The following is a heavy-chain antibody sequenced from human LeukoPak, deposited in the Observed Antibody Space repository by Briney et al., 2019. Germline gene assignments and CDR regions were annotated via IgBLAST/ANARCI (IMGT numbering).Heavy chain of an antibody. CDR1: GFTFSSYG. Sequence: PGRSLRLSCAASGFTFSSYGMHWVRQAPGKGLEWVAVIWYDGSNKYYADSVKGRFTISRDNSKNTLYLQMNSLRAEDTAVYYCARAPSAIEALDYWGQGTLVTVSS. CDR3: ARAPSAIEALDY. CDR2: IWYDGSNK. V-gene: IGHV3-33*01. D-gene: IGHD3-22*01. J-gene: IGHJ4*02.